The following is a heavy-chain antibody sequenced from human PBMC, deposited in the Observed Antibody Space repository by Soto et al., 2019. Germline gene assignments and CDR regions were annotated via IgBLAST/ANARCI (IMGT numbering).Heavy chain of an antibody. D-gene: IGHD3-9*01. Sequence: QVQLVESGGGVVQPGRSLRLSCAASGFTFSSYGMHWVRQAPGKGLEWVAVISYDGSNKYYADSVKGRFTISRDNSKNTLYLQMNSLRAEDTAGYYCAKGPGYYDILPGYSTRSENDCWGQGTLVTVSS. V-gene: IGHV3-30*18. J-gene: IGHJ4*02. CDR3: AKGPGYYDILPGYSTRSENDC. CDR2: ISYDGSNK. CDR1: GFTFSSYG.